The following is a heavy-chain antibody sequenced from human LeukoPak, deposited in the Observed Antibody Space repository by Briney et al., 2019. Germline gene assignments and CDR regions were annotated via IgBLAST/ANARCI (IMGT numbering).Heavy chain of an antibody. Sequence: GGSLRLSCAVSGFTFKLYWMHWVRQAPGKGPVWVSRINDDGSDTTYADSVKGRFTISRDDAKNMLFLQMNSLRAEDTAVYYCVRGGPSTWSWGQGTLVTASS. CDR3: VRGGPSTWS. CDR2: INDDGSDT. CDR1: GFTFKLYW. V-gene: IGHV3-74*01. J-gene: IGHJ5*02. D-gene: IGHD2-15*01.